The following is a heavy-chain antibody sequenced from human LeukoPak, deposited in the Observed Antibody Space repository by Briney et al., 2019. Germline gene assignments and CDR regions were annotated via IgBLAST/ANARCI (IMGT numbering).Heavy chain of an antibody. V-gene: IGHV1-46*01. Sequence: ASVKVSCKASGYTFTSNYIHWVRQAPGQGLEWMGMIYPRDGSTSYAQKFQGRVTVTRDTSTSTEHMELSGLRSEDTAVYYCARDQEGFGYWGQGTLVTVSS. CDR3: ARDQEGFGY. J-gene: IGHJ4*02. CDR2: IYPRDGST. CDR1: GYTFTSNY.